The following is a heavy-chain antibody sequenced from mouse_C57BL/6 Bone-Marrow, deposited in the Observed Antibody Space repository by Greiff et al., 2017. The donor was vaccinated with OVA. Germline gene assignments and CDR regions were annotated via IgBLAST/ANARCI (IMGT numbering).Heavy chain of an antibody. V-gene: IGHV1-18*01. CDR2: INPNNGGT. J-gene: IGHJ2*01. CDR1: GYTFTDYN. D-gene: IGHD4-1*01. CDR3: AREAGTLDY. Sequence: DVKLQESGPELVKPGASVKIPCKASGYTFTDYNMDWVKQSHGKSLEWIGDINPNNGGTIYNQKFKGKATLTVDKSSSTAYMELRSLTSEDTAVYYCAREAGTLDYWGQGTTLTVSS.